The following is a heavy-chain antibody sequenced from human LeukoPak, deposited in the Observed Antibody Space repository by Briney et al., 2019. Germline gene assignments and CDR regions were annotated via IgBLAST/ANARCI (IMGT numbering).Heavy chain of an antibody. V-gene: IGHV3-23*01. D-gene: IGHD6-13*01. CDR3: AKSRFSNSWYTDY. J-gene: IGHJ4*02. CDR2: ISGSGGST. Sequence: PGGSLRLSCAASGFTFSSYEMNWVRQAPGKGLEWVSSISGSGGSTYYADSVKGRFTISRDNSKNTLYLQMNSLRAEDTAVYYCAKSRFSNSWYTDYWGQGILVTVSS. CDR1: GFTFSSYE.